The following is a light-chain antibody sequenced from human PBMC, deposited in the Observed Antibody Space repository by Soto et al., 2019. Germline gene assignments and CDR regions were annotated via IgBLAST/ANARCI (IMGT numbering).Light chain of an antibody. CDR3: QHYHTYPFT. J-gene: IGKJ2*01. Sequence: DIQMTQSPSSVSASIGDTVTITCRASLAISDYLAWYQQRPGKAPKSLIYAASILQSGVPSRFSGSGSGTDFTPTIRSLQPDDFATYFCQHYHTYPFTFGQGTKLEIK. CDR2: AAS. V-gene: IGKV1-16*01. CDR1: LAISDY.